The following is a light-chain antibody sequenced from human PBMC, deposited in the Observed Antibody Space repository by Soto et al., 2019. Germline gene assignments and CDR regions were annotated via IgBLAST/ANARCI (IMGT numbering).Light chain of an antibody. CDR1: SSNIGATYD. Sequence: QAVVTQPPSVSGAPGQRVTISCTGSSSNIGATYDVQWYQQLPGTAPKLLIYGNSTRPSGVPDRFSGSKSGTSASLAITGLQADDEADYYCQSYDSSLSAHYVFGTGTKVTVL. CDR2: GNS. V-gene: IGLV1-40*01. J-gene: IGLJ1*01. CDR3: QSYDSSLSAHYV.